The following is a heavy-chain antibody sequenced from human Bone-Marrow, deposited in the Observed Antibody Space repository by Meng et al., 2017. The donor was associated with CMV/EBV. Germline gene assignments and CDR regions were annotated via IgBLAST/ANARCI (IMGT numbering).Heavy chain of an antibody. Sequence: GESLKISCAASGFTFSNYWMTWVRQAPGKGLEWVANIKQDGSEKYYLDSVKGRFTISRDNAKNSLYLQMNSLRAEDTAVYYCARGGPHSNQNWFDPWGQGTLVTVSS. CDR2: IKQDGSEK. CDR1: GFTFSNYW. D-gene: IGHD4-11*01. CDR3: ARGGPHSNQNWFDP. V-gene: IGHV3-7*01. J-gene: IGHJ5*02.